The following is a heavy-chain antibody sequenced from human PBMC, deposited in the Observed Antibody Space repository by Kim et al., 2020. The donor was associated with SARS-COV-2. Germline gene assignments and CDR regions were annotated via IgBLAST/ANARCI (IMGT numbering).Heavy chain of an antibody. J-gene: IGHJ4*02. D-gene: IGHD5-12*01. CDR2: IYYSGST. CDR3: AREGEDGYNLAYFDY. Sequence: SETLSLTCTVSGVSISSYYWSWIRQPPGKGLEWIGYIYYSGSTNYNPSLKSRVTISVDTSKNQFSLKLSSVTAADTAVYYCAREGEDGYNLAYFDYWGQGTLVTVSS. V-gene: IGHV4-59*13. CDR1: GVSISSYY.